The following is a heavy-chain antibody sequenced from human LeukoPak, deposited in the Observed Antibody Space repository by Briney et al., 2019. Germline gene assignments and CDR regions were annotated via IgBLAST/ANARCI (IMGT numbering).Heavy chain of an antibody. J-gene: IGHJ5*02. CDR3: ARDLEL. Sequence: GGSLRLSCAASGFTFSSYAMNWVRQAPGKGLEWVSGISGSGGTTYYADSVKGRFTISRDNSKNTLYLQMSSLRGDDTAVYYCARDLELWGQGTLVAVSS. V-gene: IGHV3-23*01. CDR2: ISGSGGTT. CDR1: GFTFSSYA.